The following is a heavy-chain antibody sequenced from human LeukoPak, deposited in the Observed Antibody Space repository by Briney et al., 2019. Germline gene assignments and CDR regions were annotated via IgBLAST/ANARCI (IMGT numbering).Heavy chain of an antibody. D-gene: IGHD3-9*01. CDR1: GFTFSSYA. CDR2: ITVSGGGT. Sequence: TGGSLRLSCAASGFTFSSYAMSWVRQAPGKGLEWVSAITVSGGGTYYADSVKGRFTISRDNSKNTLFLQMNSLRAEDTAVYYCARRIDWSHDYWGQGTLVTVSS. CDR3: ARRIDWSHDY. J-gene: IGHJ4*02. V-gene: IGHV3-23*01.